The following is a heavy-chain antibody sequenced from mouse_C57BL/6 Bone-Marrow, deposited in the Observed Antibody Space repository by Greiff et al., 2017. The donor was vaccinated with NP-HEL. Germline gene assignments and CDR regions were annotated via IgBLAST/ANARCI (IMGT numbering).Heavy chain of an antibody. CDR2: IWSGGST. D-gene: IGHD1-1*01. CDR1: GFSLTSYG. V-gene: IGHV2-2*01. Sequence: VQLVESGPGLVPPSQSLSITCTVSGFSLTSYGVHWVRQSPGKGLEWLGVIWSGGSTDYNAAFISRLSISKDNSKSQVFFKMNSLQADDTAIYYCARNSTHYGSSYWYFDVWGTGTTVTVSS. CDR3: ARNSTHYGSSYWYFDV. J-gene: IGHJ1*03.